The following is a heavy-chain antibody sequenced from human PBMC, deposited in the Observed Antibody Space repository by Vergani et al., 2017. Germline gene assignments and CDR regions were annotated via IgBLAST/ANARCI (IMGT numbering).Heavy chain of an antibody. J-gene: IGHJ3*02. D-gene: IGHD3-3*01. CDR3: ARAILRHDAFDI. Sequence: QVQLQESGPGLVKPSQTLSLTCTVSGGSISSGYYYWSWLRQPPGKGLEWIGYIYYSGSTYYNPSLKSRVTISVDTSKNQFSLKLSSVTAADTAVYYCARAILRHDAFDIWGQGTMVTVSS. V-gene: IGHV4-30-4*01. CDR1: GGSISSGYYY. CDR2: IYYSGST.